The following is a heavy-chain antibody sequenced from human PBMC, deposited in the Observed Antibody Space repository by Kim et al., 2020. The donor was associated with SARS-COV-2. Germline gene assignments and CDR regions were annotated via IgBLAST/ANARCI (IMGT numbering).Heavy chain of an antibody. J-gene: IGHJ4*02. CDR3: VKSASSGWSTGHFDY. Sequence: ADSVKGRFTRSRDNSKNALYLQMSSLRDDDTALYFCVKSASSGWSTGHFDYWGPGTLVTVSS. D-gene: IGHD6-13*01. V-gene: IGHV3-64D*09.